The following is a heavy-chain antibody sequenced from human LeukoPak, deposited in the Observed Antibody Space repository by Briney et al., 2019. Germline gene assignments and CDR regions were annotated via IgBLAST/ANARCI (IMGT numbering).Heavy chain of an antibody. J-gene: IGHJ6*02. CDR2: IWYDGSNK. V-gene: IGHV3-33*01. Sequence: GGSLRLSCAASGFTFSSYGMHWVRQAPGKGLEWVAVIWYDGSNKYYADSVKGRFTISRDNSKNTLYLQMNSLRAEDTAVYYCARQQVVVAATPYYYYGMDVWGQGTTVTVCS. CDR1: GFTFSSYG. D-gene: IGHD2-15*01. CDR3: ARQQVVVAATPYYYYGMDV.